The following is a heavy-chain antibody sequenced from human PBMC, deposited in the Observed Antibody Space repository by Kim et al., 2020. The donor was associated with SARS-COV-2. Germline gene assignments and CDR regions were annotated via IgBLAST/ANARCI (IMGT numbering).Heavy chain of an antibody. CDR1: GFTFSGSA. Sequence: GGSLRLSCAASGFTFSGSAIHWVRQASGKGLEWVGRISNKANSYATAYAASVKGRFTISRDDSKNTAYLQMNSLKTEDTAVYYCTARIAVAGVDAFEIWGQGTMVTVSS. D-gene: IGHD6-19*01. CDR3: TARIAVAGVDAFEI. V-gene: IGHV3-73*01. J-gene: IGHJ3*02. CDR2: ISNKANSYAT.